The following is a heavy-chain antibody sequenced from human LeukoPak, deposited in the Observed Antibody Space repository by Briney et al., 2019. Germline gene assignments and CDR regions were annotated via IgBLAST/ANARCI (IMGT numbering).Heavy chain of an antibody. CDR3: ARDHRDDFWSGFYYMDV. Sequence: PGGSLRLSCAASGFTVSSNYMSWVRQAPGKGLEWVSVIYSGGSTYYADSVKGRFTISRDNSKNTLYLQMNSLRAEDTAVYYCARDHRDDFWSGFYYMDVWGKGTTVTVSS. CDR1: GFTVSSNY. D-gene: IGHD3-3*01. V-gene: IGHV3-53*01. CDR2: IYSGGST. J-gene: IGHJ6*03.